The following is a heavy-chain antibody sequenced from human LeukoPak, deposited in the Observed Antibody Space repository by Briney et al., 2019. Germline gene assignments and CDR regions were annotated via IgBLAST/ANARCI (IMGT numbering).Heavy chain of an antibody. Sequence: PGGSLRLSCVVSGFTFSRATMNWVRQAPGKGLEWVSSISSTSTYINYADSVKGRFTISRDNAKKSLYLQMNGLRGEDTAMYYCASDDYGDYEDGFDIWGQGTVVTVSS. V-gene: IGHV3-21*01. CDR3: ASDDYGDYEDGFDI. J-gene: IGHJ3*02. CDR2: ISSTSTYI. CDR1: GFTFSRAT. D-gene: IGHD4-17*01.